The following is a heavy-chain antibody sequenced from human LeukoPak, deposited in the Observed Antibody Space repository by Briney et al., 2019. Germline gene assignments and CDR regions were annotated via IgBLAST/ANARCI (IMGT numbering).Heavy chain of an antibody. CDR1: GFNFINAW. CDR3: VKGSTADGMRDWFDP. V-gene: IGHV3-64D*06. Sequence: GGSLRLSCEASGFNFINAWMSWVRQAPGKGLEYVSGISSNGGSTYYADSVKGRFTISRDNSKNTLYFQMSSLRAEDTAVYYCVKGSTADGMRDWFDPWGQGTLVTVSS. CDR2: ISSNGGST. J-gene: IGHJ5*02. D-gene: IGHD6-13*01.